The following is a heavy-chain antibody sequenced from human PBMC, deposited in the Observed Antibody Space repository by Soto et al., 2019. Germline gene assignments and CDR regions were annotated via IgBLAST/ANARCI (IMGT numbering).Heavy chain of an antibody. J-gene: IGHJ6*02. CDR1: GYSFTSYG. V-gene: IGHV1-18*01. CDR2: ISTDNGNT. Sequence: QVHLVQSGAEVRKPGASVKVSCKASGYSFTSYGISWVRQAPGQGLEWMGWISTDNGNTNYAHNLQGRVSMTIDPSTSTAYMEIWSLGSDDTAVYYCARDVHDTSLFFDYYGMDVWGQGTTVTVSS. D-gene: IGHD1-1*01. CDR3: ARDVHDTSLFFDYYGMDV.